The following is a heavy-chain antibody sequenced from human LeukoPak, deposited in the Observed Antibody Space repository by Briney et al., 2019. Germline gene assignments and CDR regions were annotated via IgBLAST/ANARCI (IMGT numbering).Heavy chain of an antibody. CDR1: GYTFTSYG. CDR2: ISAYNGNT. Sequence: ASVKVSCKASGYTFTSYGISWVRQAPGQGLEWMGWISAYNGNTNYAQKLQGRVTMTTDTSTSTAYMELRSLRSDDTAVYYCARGYSGYDRSVYFDYWGQGTLVTVSS. J-gene: IGHJ4*02. D-gene: IGHD5-12*01. CDR3: ARGYSGYDRSVYFDY. V-gene: IGHV1-18*01.